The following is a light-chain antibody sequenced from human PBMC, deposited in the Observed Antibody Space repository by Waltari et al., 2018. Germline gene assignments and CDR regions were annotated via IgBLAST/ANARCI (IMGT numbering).Light chain of an antibody. J-gene: IGKJ2*01. CDR2: GAS. CDR1: QSISSSY. Sequence: EIVLTQSPGTLSLSPGERATLSCRASQSISSSYLAWYQQKPGQAPMLLIYGASSRATGIPDRFSGSGSGTDFTLTISRLEPEDFAVYYCQHYGSSSYTFGQGTKLEI. CDR3: QHYGSSSYT. V-gene: IGKV3-20*01.